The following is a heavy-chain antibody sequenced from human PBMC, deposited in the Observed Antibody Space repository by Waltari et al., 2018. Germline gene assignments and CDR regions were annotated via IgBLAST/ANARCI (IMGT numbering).Heavy chain of an antibody. CDR2: IKQDGSDQ. J-gene: IGHJ4*02. Sequence: EVQLVESGGGLVQPGGSLRLSCEGPGFPFRDYWMTWVRQAPNMGLEWVATIKQDGSDQYYVDHVKGRFTISRDNAKNSVHLRMDSLRAEDTAFYYCARMGATVLKSIDFWGQGTLVTVSS. V-gene: IGHV3-7*03. CDR3: ARMGATVLKSIDF. D-gene: IGHD2-21*02. CDR1: GFPFRDYW.